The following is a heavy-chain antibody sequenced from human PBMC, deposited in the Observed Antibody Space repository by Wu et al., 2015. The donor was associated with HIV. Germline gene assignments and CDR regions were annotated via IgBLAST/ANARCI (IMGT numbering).Heavy chain of an antibody. CDR2: ITPMLGAT. CDR3: VTLSRTTVPY. J-gene: IGHJ4*02. D-gene: IGHD4-17*01. CDR1: GGTFSSYA. Sequence: QVQLVQSATEVRKPGSSVKVSCKASGGTFSSYAYSWVRQAPGQGLEWMGGITPMLGATKYAQNFQGRVSITTDESSRTVYMELSNLRSDDTAMYYCVTLSRTTVPYWGQGTLVTVSS. V-gene: IGHV1-69*05.